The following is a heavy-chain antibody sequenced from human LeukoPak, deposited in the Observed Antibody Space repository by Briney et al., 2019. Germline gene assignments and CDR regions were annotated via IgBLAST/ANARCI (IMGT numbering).Heavy chain of an antibody. CDR3: AREVAAAGTSRGSFDY. D-gene: IGHD6-13*01. CDR2: IIPIFGTA. Sequence: SVKVSCKASGGTFSSYAISWVRQAPGQGLEWMGRIIPIFGTANYAQKFQGRVTITTDESTSTAYMELSSLRSEDTAVYYCAREVAAAGTSRGSFDYWGQGTLVTVSP. J-gene: IGHJ4*02. CDR1: GGTFSSYA. V-gene: IGHV1-69*05.